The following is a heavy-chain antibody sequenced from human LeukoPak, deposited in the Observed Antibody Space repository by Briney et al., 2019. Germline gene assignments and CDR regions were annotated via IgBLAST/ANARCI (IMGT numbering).Heavy chain of an antibody. CDR3: ARVRPVVGATPTFDY. D-gene: IGHD1-26*01. CDR2: IYYSGST. V-gene: IGHV4-31*11. CDR1: GGSFSGYY. Sequence: SETLSLTCAVYGGSFSGYYWSWIRQHPGKGLEWIGYIYYSGSTYYNPSLKSRVTISVDTSKNQFSLKLSSVTAADTAVYYCARVRPVVGATPTFDYWGQGTLVTVSS. J-gene: IGHJ4*02.